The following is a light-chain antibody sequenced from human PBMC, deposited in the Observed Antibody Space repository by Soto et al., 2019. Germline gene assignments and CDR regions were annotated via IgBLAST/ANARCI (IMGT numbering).Light chain of an antibody. CDR2: EVS. CDR1: SSDVGAYNS. CDR3: SSYAGTYTQWV. Sequence: QSALAQPASVSGSPGQSITISCTGSSSDVGAYNSVSWYQQHPGQAPQLMIYEVSNRPSGVSNRFSGSKSGNTASLTISGLQAEDETDYYCSSYAGTYTQWVFGGGTKLTVL. J-gene: IGLJ3*02. V-gene: IGLV2-14*01.